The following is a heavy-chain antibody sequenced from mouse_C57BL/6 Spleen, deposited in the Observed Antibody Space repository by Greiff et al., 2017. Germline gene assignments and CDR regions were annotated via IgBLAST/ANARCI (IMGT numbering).Heavy chain of an antibody. CDR1: GFNIKDYY. D-gene: IGHD2-3*01. CDR3: ASDDGYYDAMDY. CDR2: IDPEDGET. V-gene: IGHV14-2*01. J-gene: IGHJ4*01. Sequence: EVQLQESGAELVKPGASVKLSCTASGFNIKDYYMHWVKQRPEQGLEWIGRIDPEDGETKYAPKFPGKATITADTSSNTAYLQLSSLTSEDTAVYYCASDDGYYDAMDYWGQGASVTVAS.